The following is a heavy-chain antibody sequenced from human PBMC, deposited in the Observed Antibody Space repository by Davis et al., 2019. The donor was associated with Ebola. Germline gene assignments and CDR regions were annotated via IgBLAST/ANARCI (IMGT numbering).Heavy chain of an antibody. CDR2: ISSSSSYI. Sequence: GESLKISCAASGFTFSSYSMNWVRQAPGKGLEWVSSISSSSSYIYYADSVKGRFTISRDNAKNSLYLHMNSLRAEDTAVYYCARDYYCSGGSCYSDGMDVWGQGTTVTVSS. D-gene: IGHD2-15*01. CDR3: ARDYYCSGGSCYSDGMDV. V-gene: IGHV3-21*01. J-gene: IGHJ6*02. CDR1: GFTFSSYS.